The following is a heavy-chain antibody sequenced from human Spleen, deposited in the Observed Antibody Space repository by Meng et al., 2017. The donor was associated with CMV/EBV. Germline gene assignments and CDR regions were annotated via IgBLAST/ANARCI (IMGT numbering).Heavy chain of an antibody. Sequence: KASRYTFTGDYIHWVRKAPGQGLEWMGWINPNTGGTKFAKKFQGRVTMTTDTSISTVYMYLDRLRFDDTAVYYCARIMAVAGQPSDYWGQGTLVTVSS. CDR1: RYTFTGDY. CDR2: INPNTGGT. J-gene: IGHJ4*02. D-gene: IGHD6-19*01. CDR3: ARIMAVAGQPSDY. V-gene: IGHV1-2*02.